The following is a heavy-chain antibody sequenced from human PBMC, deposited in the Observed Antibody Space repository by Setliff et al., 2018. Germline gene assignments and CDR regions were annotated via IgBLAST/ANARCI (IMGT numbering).Heavy chain of an antibody. J-gene: IGHJ6*01. Sequence: LSLTCTVSGGSISPYFWSWVRQSPGKGLQWIGYVYHSGSTNYNPSLKSRVTISVDTSKNQFSLKVKSVTAADTAVYYCARDRSAYNYGLDVWGQGTTVTSPQ. CDR1: GGSISPYF. CDR3: ARDRSAYNYGLDV. V-gene: IGHV4-59*01. CDR2: VYHSGST.